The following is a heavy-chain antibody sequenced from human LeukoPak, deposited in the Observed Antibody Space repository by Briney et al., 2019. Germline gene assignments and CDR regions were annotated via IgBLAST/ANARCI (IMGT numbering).Heavy chain of an antibody. CDR1: GFTFSDYY. J-gene: IGHJ4*02. V-gene: IGHV3-11*01. CDR3: ARAYDSSGYYTY. Sequence: GGSLRLSCAASGFTFSDYYMSWIRQAPGKGLEWVSYISSSGSSIYYGDSVKGRFTISRDNAKNSLYLQMNSLRAEDTAVYYCARAYDSSGYYTYWGQGTLVTVSS. D-gene: IGHD3-22*01. CDR2: ISSSGSSI.